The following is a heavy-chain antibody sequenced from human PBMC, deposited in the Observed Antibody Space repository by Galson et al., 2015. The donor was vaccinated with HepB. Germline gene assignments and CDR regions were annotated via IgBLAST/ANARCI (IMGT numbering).Heavy chain of an antibody. D-gene: IGHD3-10*01. CDR1: GFTFSSYS. V-gene: IGHV3-21*01. J-gene: IGHJ4*02. CDR3: ARDPTYGSGSYYNSDY. CDR2: ISSSSSYI. Sequence: SLRLSCAASGFTFSSYSMNWVRQAPGKGLEWVSSISSSSSYIYYADSVKGRFTISRDNAKNSLYLQMNSLRAEDTAVYYCARDPTYGSGSYYNSDYWGQGTLVTVSS.